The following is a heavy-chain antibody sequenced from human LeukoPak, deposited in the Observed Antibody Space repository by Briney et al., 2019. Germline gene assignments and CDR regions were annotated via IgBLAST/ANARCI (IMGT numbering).Heavy chain of an antibody. J-gene: IGHJ4*02. D-gene: IGHD1-26*01. CDR3: ARDESITWDPPFDY. CDR2: MTTSGSS. Sequence: SETRSLTCTVSGGSISGYYWSWIRQPAGKGLEWIGRMTTSGSSHYNPSLRSRVTISLDTSANKFSLKLSSVTAADTAVYYCARDESITWDPPFDYWGQGTLVTVSS. CDR1: GGSISGYY. V-gene: IGHV4-4*07.